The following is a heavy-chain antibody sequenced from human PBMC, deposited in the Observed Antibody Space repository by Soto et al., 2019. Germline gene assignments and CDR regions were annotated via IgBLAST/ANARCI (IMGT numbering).Heavy chain of an antibody. Sequence: GGSLRLSCAASGFTFDDYAMHWVRQAPGKGLEWVSGISWNSGSIGYADSVKGRFTISRDNAKNSLYLQMNSLRAEDTALYYCAKKNRVEFFGYFDYWGQGTLVTVSS. CDR2: ISWNSGSI. V-gene: IGHV3-9*01. CDR1: GFTFDDYA. D-gene: IGHD3-3*01. J-gene: IGHJ4*02. CDR3: AKKNRVEFFGYFDY.